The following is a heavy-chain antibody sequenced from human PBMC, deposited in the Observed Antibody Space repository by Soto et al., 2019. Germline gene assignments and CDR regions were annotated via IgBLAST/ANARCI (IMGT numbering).Heavy chain of an antibody. V-gene: IGHV5-51*01. Sequence: GASLKISCKGSGYNFDNYWIGWVRQMPGKGLEWMGMIFPGDSDTKESPSLQGQITMSVDKSDNSAYLQWWSLKASDTAFYYCAATYSTGPADFDIWGQGTMVTVSS. D-gene: IGHD2-8*02. J-gene: IGHJ3*02. CDR1: GYNFDNYW. CDR3: AATYSTGPADFDI. CDR2: IFPGDSDT.